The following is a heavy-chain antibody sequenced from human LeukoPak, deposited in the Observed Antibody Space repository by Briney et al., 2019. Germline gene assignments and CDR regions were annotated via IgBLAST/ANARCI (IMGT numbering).Heavy chain of an antibody. CDR2: VDPEDGET. J-gene: IGHJ4*02. CDR1: GYTFTDYY. CDR3: ATFNGHTGTYYFDY. D-gene: IGHD3-10*01. V-gene: IGHV1-69-2*01. Sequence: ASVKVSCKVSGYTFTDYYMHWVQQAPGKGLEWMGLVDPEDGETIYAEKFQGRVTITADTSTDTAYMELSSLRSEDTAVYYCATFNGHTGTYYFDYWGQGTLVTVSS.